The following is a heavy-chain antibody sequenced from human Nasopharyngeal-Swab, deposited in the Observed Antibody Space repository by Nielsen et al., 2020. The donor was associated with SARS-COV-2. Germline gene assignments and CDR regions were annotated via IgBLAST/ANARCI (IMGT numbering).Heavy chain of an antibody. D-gene: IGHD1-26*01. CDR1: GFIFSDQY. J-gene: IGHJ5*02. CDR2: MSNDSYVI. Sequence: GGSLRLSCAASGFIFSDQYMSWMRQAPGKGLEWLSYMSNDSYVIKYADSVKGRFTVSRDNAKHSLYLQMNSLTPEDTAMYYCARDAGWGGKYGSNWFDPWGQGTLVTVSS. V-gene: IGHV3-11*04. CDR3: ARDAGWGGKYGSNWFDP.